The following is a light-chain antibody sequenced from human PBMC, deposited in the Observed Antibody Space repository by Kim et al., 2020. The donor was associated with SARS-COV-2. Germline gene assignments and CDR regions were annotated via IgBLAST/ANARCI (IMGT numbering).Light chain of an antibody. Sequence: QRVTITCTGSSSNIGAGYDVHWYQQLPGTAPKLLIYGNSNRPSGVPDRCSGSKSGTSASLAITGLQAEDEADYYCQSYDSSLSGWVFGGGTQLTVL. CDR1: SSNIGAGYD. CDR3: QSYDSSLSGWV. V-gene: IGLV1-40*01. J-gene: IGLJ3*02. CDR2: GNS.